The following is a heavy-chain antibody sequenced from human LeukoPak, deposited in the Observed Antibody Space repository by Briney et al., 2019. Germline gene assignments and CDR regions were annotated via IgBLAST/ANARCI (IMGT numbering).Heavy chain of an antibody. CDR3: AKDPLTMVRGVRSRDDY. CDR1: GFTFSSYA. CDR2: ISGSGGST. Sequence: AGGSLRLSCAASGFTFSSYAMSWVRQAPGKGLEWVSAISGSGGSTYYADSVKGRFTISRDNSKNTLYLQMNSLRAEDTALYYCAKDPLTMVRGVRSRDDYWGQGTLVTVSS. J-gene: IGHJ4*02. V-gene: IGHV3-23*01. D-gene: IGHD3-10*01.